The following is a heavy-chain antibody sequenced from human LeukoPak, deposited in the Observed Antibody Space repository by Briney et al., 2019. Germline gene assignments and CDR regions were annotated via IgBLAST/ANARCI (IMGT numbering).Heavy chain of an antibody. J-gene: IGHJ6*03. Sequence: PSETLSLTCTVSGGSISSYYWSWVRQPAGKGLEWVGRIYTSGSTNYNPSLKSRVTMSVDTSKNQFSLELTSVTAADTAVYYCARDVHQLGYYFHYMDVWGKGTTVTVSS. V-gene: IGHV4-4*07. CDR2: IYTSGST. D-gene: IGHD6-13*01. CDR1: GGSISSYY. CDR3: ARDVHQLGYYFHYMDV.